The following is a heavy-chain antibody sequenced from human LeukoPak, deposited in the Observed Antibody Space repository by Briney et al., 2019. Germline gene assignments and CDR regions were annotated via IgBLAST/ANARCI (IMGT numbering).Heavy chain of an antibody. CDR2: ISSSSSYI. J-gene: IGHJ6*02. V-gene: IGHV3-21*01. CDR1: GFTFSSYS. D-gene: IGHD3-3*01. CDR3: AREKTSYYDFWSGKSMDV. Sequence: GGSLRLSCAASGFTFSSYSMNWVRQAPGKGLEWVSSISSSSSYIYYADSVKGRFTISRDNAKNSLYLQMNSLRAEDTAVYYCAREKTSYYDFWSGKSMDVWGQGTTVTVSS.